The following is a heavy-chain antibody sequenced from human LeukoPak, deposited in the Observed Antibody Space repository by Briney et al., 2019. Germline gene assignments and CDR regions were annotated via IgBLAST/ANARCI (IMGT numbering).Heavy chain of an antibody. Sequence: PGGSLRLSCAASGFTVNSNYITWVRQAPGRGLEWVSVIYTGGSTYYADSVKGRFTISRDNSKNTLYLQMNSLRPEDTAIYYCARGTFGYWAQGTLVTVSS. V-gene: IGHV3-66*02. J-gene: IGHJ4*02. CDR2: IYTGGST. CDR3: ARGTFGY. CDR1: GFTVNSNY.